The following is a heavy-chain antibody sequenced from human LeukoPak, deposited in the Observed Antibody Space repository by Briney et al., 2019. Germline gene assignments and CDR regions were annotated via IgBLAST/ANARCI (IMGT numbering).Heavy chain of an antibody. D-gene: IGHD3-16*02. CDR2: IKQDGSEK. CDR1: GFTFSSYW. Sequence: GGSLRLSCAASGFTFSSYWMSWVRQAPGKGLEWVANIKQDGSEKYYVDSVKGRFTISRDNAKNSLYLQMNSLRAEDTAVYYCARDSDVWGSYCYLFDYWGQGTLVTVSS. CDR3: ARDSDVWGSYCYLFDY. J-gene: IGHJ4*02. V-gene: IGHV3-7*03.